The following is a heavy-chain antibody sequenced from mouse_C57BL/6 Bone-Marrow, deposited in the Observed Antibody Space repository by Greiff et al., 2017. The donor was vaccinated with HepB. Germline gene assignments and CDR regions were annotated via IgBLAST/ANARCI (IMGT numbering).Heavy chain of an antibody. Sequence: VQLQQSGPVLVKPGASVKMSCKASGYTFTDYYMNWVKQSHGKSLEWIGVINPYNGGTSYNQKFKGKATLTVDKSSSTAYMELNSLTSEDSAVYYCARGVAVVDYWGQGTTLTVSS. D-gene: IGHD1-1*01. V-gene: IGHV1-19*01. CDR3: ARGVAVVDY. CDR2: INPYNGGT. CDR1: GYTFTDYY. J-gene: IGHJ2*01.